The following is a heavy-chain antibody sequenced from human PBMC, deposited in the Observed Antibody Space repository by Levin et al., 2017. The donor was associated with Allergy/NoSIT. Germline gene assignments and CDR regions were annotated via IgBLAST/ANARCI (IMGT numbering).Heavy chain of an antibody. CDR2: ISYDGSNK. J-gene: IGHJ4*02. CDR3: ARRRKGAEGSDYYGSGSLDY. CDR1: GFTFSSYA. Sequence: AGGSLRLSCAASGFTFSSYAMHWVRQAPGKGLEWVAVISYDGSNKYYADSVKGRFTISRDNSKNTLYLQMNSLRAEDTAVYYCARRRKGAEGSDYYGSGSLDYWGQGTLVTVSS. V-gene: IGHV3-30-3*01. D-gene: IGHD3-10*01.